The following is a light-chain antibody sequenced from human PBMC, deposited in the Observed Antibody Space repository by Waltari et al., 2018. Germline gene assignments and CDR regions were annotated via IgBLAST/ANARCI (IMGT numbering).Light chain of an antibody. CDR1: SSDVGGYKF. J-gene: IGLJ2*01. CDR3: CSYAGSSPHVI. Sequence: QSALTQPASVSGSPGQSITISCTGSSSDVGGYKFVSWYQQHPGKAPQLMISGGSQRPPGGSNRFSGSKSGNAASRTSSGLRAGDEADYYCCSYAGSSPHVIFGGGTKLTVL. CDR2: GGS. V-gene: IGLV2-23*01.